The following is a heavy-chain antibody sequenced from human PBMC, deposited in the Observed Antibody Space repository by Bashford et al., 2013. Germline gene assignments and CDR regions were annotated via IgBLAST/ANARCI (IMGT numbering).Heavy chain of an antibody. V-gene: IGHV4-38-2*01. CDR1: GDSISSGYY. Sequence: SSETLSLTCAVSGDSISSGYYWAWIRQAPGKGLEWIGSIFHSGSAYYSPSLKSRLTISVDTSENKFSLRLTSVTAADTAMYYCARVLGSGXHYNPQYYYYMDVWGKGTTVTVSS. J-gene: IGHJ6*03. CDR3: ARVLGSGXHYNPQYYYYMDV. D-gene: IGHD3-10*01. CDR2: IFHSGSA.